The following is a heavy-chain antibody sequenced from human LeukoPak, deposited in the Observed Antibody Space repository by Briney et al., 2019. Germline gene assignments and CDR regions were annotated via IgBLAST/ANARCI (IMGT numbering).Heavy chain of an antibody. J-gene: IGHJ4*02. Sequence: GASVKVSCKASGYTFTSYDVHWVRQATGQGLEWMGWMNPNSGDTGFAQKFQGRVTMTRDTSISTAYMELSSLRSDDTAVYYCANIAAAATDYWGQGTLGTVSS. CDR2: MNPNSGDT. D-gene: IGHD6-13*01. CDR3: ANIAAAATDY. CDR1: GYTFTSYD. V-gene: IGHV1-8*01.